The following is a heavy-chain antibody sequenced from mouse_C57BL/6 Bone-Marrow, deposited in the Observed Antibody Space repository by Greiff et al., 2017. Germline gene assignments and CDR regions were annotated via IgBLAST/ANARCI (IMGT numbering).Heavy chain of an antibody. CDR2: IDPENGDT. J-gene: IGHJ2*01. CDR3: TSYYGSSPFDY. V-gene: IGHV14-4*01. Sequence: EVKLQESGAELVRPGASVKLSCTASGFNIKDDYMHWVKQRPEQGLEWIGWIDPENGDTEYASKFQGKATITADTSSNPAYLQLSSLTSEDTAVYYCTSYYGSSPFDYWGQGTTLTVSS. CDR1: GFNIKDDY. D-gene: IGHD1-1*01.